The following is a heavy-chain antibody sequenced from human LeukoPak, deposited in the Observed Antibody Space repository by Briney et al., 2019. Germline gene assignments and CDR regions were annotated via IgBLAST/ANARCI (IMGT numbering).Heavy chain of an antibody. V-gene: IGHV7-4-1*02. CDR1: GYTFTKYA. Sequence: ASVKVSCKASGYTFTKYAVNWVRQAPGQGLEWMGWINTKTGNPTYAQAFTGRFVFSLDTSVTTAFLQISSLKDDDTALYYCARSGFWTGHPAFDIWGQGTMVTVSS. D-gene: IGHD3/OR15-3a*01. CDR2: INTKTGNP. J-gene: IGHJ3*02. CDR3: ARSGFWTGHPAFDI.